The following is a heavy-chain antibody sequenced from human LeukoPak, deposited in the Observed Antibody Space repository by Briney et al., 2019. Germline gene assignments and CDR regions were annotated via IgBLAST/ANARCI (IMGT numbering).Heavy chain of an antibody. CDR1: GGSFSGYY. D-gene: IGHD3-16*02. CDR2: INHSGST. J-gene: IGHJ5*02. CDR3: ARGNYDYVWGSYRPRDWFDP. V-gene: IGHV4-34*01. Sequence: SETLSLTCAVYGGSFSGYYWSWLRQPPGKGLEWIGEINHSGSTNYNPSLKSRVTISVDTSKNQFSLKLSSVTAADTAVYYCARGNYDYVWGSYRPRDWFDPWGQGTLVTVSS.